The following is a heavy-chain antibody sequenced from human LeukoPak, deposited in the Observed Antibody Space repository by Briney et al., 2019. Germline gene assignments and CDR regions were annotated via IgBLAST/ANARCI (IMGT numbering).Heavy chain of an antibody. Sequence: PSETMSLTCAVYDYSISSGYYWGWIRQPPGKGLEWIGSIYHSGRTYYNPSLKSLVTISVDTSKNQFSLKLSSVTAADTAVYYCAAGYCSGGSCLYAVHDAVGICGQGTMVTVSS. J-gene: IGHJ3*02. V-gene: IGHV4-38-2*01. CDR2: IYHSGRT. CDR3: AAGYCSGGSCLYAVHDAVGI. D-gene: IGHD2-15*01. CDR1: DYSISSGYY.